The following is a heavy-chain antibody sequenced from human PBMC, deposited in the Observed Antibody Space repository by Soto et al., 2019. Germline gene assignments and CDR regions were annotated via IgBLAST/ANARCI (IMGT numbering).Heavy chain of an antibody. J-gene: IGHJ4*02. Sequence: QVQLVESGGGVVQPGRSLRLSCAASGFTFSSYGMHWVRQAPGKGLEWVALISYDGSDKYYADSVKGRFTISRDNSKNTLYLHMNSLRVEDTAVYYCGAGQYFSDYWGQGPLVTVSS. CDR1: GFTFSSYG. D-gene: IGHD6-13*01. V-gene: IGHV3-30*03. CDR3: GAGQYFSDY. CDR2: ISYDGSDK.